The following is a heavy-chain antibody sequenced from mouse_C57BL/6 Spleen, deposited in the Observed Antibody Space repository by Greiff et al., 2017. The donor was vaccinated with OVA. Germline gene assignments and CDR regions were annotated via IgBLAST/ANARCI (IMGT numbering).Heavy chain of an antibody. D-gene: IGHD2-1*01. Sequence: DVKLQESGPGLAKPSQTLSLTCSVTGYSITSDYWNWIRTFPGNKLEYMGYLSYSGSTYYNPSLKSRISITRDTSKNQYYLQLNSVTTEDTATYYCARNNYGNLYYAMDYWGQGTSVTVSS. CDR2: LSYSGST. CDR1: GYSITSDY. J-gene: IGHJ4*01. V-gene: IGHV3-8*01. CDR3: ARNNYGNLYYAMDY.